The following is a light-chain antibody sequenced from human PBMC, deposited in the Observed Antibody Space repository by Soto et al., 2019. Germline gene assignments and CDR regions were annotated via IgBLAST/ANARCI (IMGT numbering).Light chain of an antibody. J-gene: IGKJ1*01. CDR2: GAS. V-gene: IGKV3-20*01. CDR3: QQYGSSPWT. CDR1: QSVSSSY. Sequence: EVVLTQSPGTLALSLGERATLSCRASQSVSSSYLAWYQHRPGQAPRLLIFGASSRATGIPDRFSGSGSGTDFTLTISRLEPEDFAVYYCQQYGSSPWTFGQGTKVDIK.